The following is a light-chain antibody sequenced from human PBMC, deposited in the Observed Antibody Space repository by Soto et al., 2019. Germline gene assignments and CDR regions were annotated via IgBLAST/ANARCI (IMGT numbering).Light chain of an antibody. J-gene: IGLJ1*01. V-gene: IGLV2-14*03. CDR3: SAYTVSRTYV. Sequence: QSALTQPGSVSGSPGQSITIFCTGTSSDVGAYNFVSWHQQHPGKAPKLMIYNVYDRPSGISYRFSGSKSGNTASLTISGLQGEDDADYYCSAYTVSRTYVFGTGTKLTVL. CDR1: SSDVGAYNF. CDR2: NVY.